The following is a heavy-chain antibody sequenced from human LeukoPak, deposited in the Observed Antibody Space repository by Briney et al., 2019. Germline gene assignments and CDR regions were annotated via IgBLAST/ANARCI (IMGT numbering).Heavy chain of an antibody. D-gene: IGHD3-22*01. Sequence: PGGSLRLSCTVSGFTVSSDSMSWVRQAPGKGLEWVSFIYSGGSTHYSDSVKGRFTISRDNSKNTLYLQMNSLRAEDTAVYYCARVGYYDSSGSDYWGQGTLVTVSS. CDR2: IYSGGST. CDR1: GFTVSSDS. V-gene: IGHV3-53*01. J-gene: IGHJ4*02. CDR3: ARVGYYDSSGSDY.